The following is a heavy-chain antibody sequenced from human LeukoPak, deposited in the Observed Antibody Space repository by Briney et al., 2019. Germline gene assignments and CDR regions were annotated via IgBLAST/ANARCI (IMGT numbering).Heavy chain of an antibody. J-gene: IGHJ5*02. CDR2: IYYSGST. Sequence: SETLSLTCTVSGGSISSYYWSWIRQPPGKGLEWIGYIYYSGSTNYNPSLKSRVTISVDTSKNQFSLKLSSVTAADTAVYYCASSVGSGSYFWFDPWGQGTLVTVSS. D-gene: IGHD3-10*01. V-gene: IGHV4-59*01. CDR3: ASSVGSGSYFWFDP. CDR1: GGSISSYY.